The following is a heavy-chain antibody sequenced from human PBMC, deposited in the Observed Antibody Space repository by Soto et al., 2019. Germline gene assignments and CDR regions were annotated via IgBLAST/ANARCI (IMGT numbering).Heavy chain of an antibody. V-gene: IGHV4-34*01. CDR2: INHSGST. J-gene: IGHJ3*02. Sequence: SETLSLTCAVYGGSFSGYYWSWIRQPPGKGLEWIGEINHSGSTNYNPSLKSRVTISVDTSKNQFSLKLSSVTAADTAVYYCARGISDDAFDIWGQGTMVTVSS. CDR3: ARGISDDAFDI. D-gene: IGHD1-20*01. CDR1: GGSFSGYY.